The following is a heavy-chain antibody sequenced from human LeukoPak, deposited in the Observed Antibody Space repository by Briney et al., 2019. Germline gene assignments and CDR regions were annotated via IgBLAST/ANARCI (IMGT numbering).Heavy chain of an antibody. CDR1: GFTFSSYA. D-gene: IGHD5-18*01. V-gene: IGHV3-23*01. CDR2: ISGSGGST. CDR3: AKSVSGYSYGAIDY. Sequence: GGSLRLSCAASGFTFSSYAMSWVRQAPGKGLEWVSAISGSGGSTYYADSVKGRFTISGDNSKNTLYLQMNSLRAEDTAVYYCAKSVSGYSYGAIDYWGQGTLVTVSP. J-gene: IGHJ4*02.